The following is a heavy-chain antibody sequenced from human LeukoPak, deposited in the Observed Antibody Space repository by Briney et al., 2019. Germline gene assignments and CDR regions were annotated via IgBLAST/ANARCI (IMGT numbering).Heavy chain of an antibody. CDR1: GFTFDDYA. V-gene: IGHV3-43D*03. CDR3: AKDIEGYSYGYMNYYYGMDV. D-gene: IGHD5-18*01. J-gene: IGHJ6*02. CDR2: ISWDGGST. Sequence: GGSLRLSCAASGFTFDDYAMHWVRQAPGKGLEWVSLISWDGGSTYYADSVKGRFTISRDNSRNSLYLQMNSLRAEDTALYYCAKDIEGYSYGYMNYYYGMDVWGQGTTVTVSS.